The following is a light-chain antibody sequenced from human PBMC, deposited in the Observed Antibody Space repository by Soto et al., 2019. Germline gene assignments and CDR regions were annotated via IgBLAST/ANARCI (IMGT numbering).Light chain of an antibody. V-gene: IGLV1-44*01. Sequence: QSVLTQPPSASGTPGQRVTISCSGSSSNIGSNSVNWYQQFPGTAPKLLIYSNNQRPSGVPDRFSGSKSGTSASLAISVLQSEDEADYYCAAWDDSLNVVIFGGGTKLTVL. CDR1: SSNIGSNS. CDR2: SNN. J-gene: IGLJ2*01. CDR3: AAWDDSLNVVI.